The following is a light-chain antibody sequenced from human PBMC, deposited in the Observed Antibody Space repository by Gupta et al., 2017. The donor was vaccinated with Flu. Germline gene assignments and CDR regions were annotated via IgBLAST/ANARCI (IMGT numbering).Light chain of an antibody. Sequence: EIVMTQSPLSLTVTPGEPASISCRSSQSLLHSNGKNYLDWYLQKPGQSPQLLIYLGCKRASGVPDRFSGSGSGTDFTLKISRGEAEDVGVYYCMQARQTPWTFGQGTKVEIK. CDR1: QSLLHSNGKNY. V-gene: IGKV2-28*01. J-gene: IGKJ1*01. CDR2: LGC. CDR3: MQARQTPWT.